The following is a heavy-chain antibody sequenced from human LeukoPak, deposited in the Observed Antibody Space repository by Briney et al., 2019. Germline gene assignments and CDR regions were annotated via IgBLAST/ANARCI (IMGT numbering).Heavy chain of an antibody. D-gene: IGHD3-22*01. V-gene: IGHV4-59*01. Sequence: PSETLSLTCTVSGGSISSYYWYWIRQPPGKGLEWIGYIYYSGSTNYNPSLKSRVTTSVDTSKNQFSLKLSSVTAADTAVYYCARERLGYYDRSGLDYWGQGTLVTVSS. CDR2: IYYSGST. J-gene: IGHJ4*02. CDR1: GGSISSYY. CDR3: ARERLGYYDRSGLDY.